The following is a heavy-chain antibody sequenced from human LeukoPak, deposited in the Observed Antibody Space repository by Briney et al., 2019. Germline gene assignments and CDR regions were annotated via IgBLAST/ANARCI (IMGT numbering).Heavy chain of an antibody. CDR2: IYYSGST. V-gene: IGHV4-39*01. CDR1: GGSISSSSYY. Sequence: SETLSLTCTVSGGSISSSSYYWGWIRQPPGKGLEWIGRIYYSGSTYYNPSLKSRATISVDTSKNQFSLKLSSVTAADTDVYYCARMRDIRIAARKYYYYYMDVWGKGTTVTVSS. D-gene: IGHD6-6*01. J-gene: IGHJ6*03. CDR3: ARMRDIRIAARKYYYYYMDV.